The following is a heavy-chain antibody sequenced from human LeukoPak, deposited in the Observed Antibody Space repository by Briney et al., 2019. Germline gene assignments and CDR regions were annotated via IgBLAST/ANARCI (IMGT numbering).Heavy chain of an antibody. D-gene: IGHD5-18*01. J-gene: IGHJ4*02. Sequence: SETLSLTCTVSGYSISSGYYWGWIRQPPGKGLEWIGSIYHSGSTYYNPSLKSRVTISVDTSKNQFSLKLSSVTAADTAVYYCASRRIQLWSSFDYWGQGTLVTVPS. CDR3: ASRRIQLWSSFDY. V-gene: IGHV4-38-2*02. CDR2: IYHSGST. CDR1: GYSISSGYY.